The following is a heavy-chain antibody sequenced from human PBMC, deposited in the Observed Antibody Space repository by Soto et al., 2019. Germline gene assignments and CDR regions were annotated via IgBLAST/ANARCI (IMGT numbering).Heavy chain of an antibody. CDR1: GFTVSSNY. Sequence: GGSLRLSCAASGFTVSSNYMSWVRQAPGKGLEWVSVIYSGGSTYYADSVKGRFTISRDNSKNTLYLQMNSLRAEDTAVYYCARRYSYSSSFGAFDIWGQGTMVTVSS. J-gene: IGHJ3*02. CDR2: IYSGGST. V-gene: IGHV3-53*01. D-gene: IGHD6-6*01. CDR3: ARRYSYSSSFGAFDI.